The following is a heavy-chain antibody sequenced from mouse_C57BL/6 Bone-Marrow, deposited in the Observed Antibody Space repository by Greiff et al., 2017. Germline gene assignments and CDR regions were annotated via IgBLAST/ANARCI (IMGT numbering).Heavy chain of an antibody. Sequence: QVQLQQSGAELVKPGASVKMSCKASGYTFTTYPIEWMKQNHGKSLEWIGNFHPYNDDTKYNEKFKGKATLTVEKSSSTVYVELSRLTSDDSAVYYWARRGYYSNHHYYAMDYWGQGTSVTVSS. V-gene: IGHV1-47*01. J-gene: IGHJ4*01. D-gene: IGHD2-5*01. CDR2: FHPYNDDT. CDR3: ARRGYYSNHHYYAMDY. CDR1: GYTFTTYP.